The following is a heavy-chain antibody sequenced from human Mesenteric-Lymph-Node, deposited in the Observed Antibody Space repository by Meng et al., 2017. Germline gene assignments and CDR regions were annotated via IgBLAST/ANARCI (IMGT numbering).Heavy chain of an antibody. D-gene: IGHD5-12*01. Sequence: QVHLKAPGPGLCKPSQSLSLTCTVSDGFTTSDDYYWSWIRQPPGKGLEWIGYIHYSGTTYYNPSLKSRIAISLDTSKNQFSLNLNSVTAADAAVYYCARDSPGGYGYFDSWGQGTLVTVSS. V-gene: IGHV4-30-4*01. CDR1: DGFTTSDDYY. CDR3: ARDSPGGYGYFDS. CDR2: IHYSGTT. J-gene: IGHJ4*02.